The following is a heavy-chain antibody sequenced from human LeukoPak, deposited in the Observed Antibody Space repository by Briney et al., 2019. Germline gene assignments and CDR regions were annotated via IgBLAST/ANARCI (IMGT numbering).Heavy chain of an antibody. V-gene: IGHV4-39*01. CDR2: IYYSGST. CDR3: ARHSFSSGWKSFDY. J-gene: IGHJ4*02. Sequence: PSETLSLTCTVSGGSISSSSDYWGWIRQPPGKGLEWTGSIYYSGSTYYNPSLKSRVTISVDTSKNQFSLKLSSVTAADTAVYSCARHSFSSGWKSFDYWGQGTLVTVSS. CDR1: GGSISSSSDY. D-gene: IGHD6-19*01.